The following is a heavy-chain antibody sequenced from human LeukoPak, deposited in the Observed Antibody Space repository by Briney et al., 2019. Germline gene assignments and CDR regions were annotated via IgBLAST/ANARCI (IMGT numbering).Heavy chain of an antibody. CDR2: ISGSGGST. Sequence: RGSLRLSCAASGFTFSSYAMTWVRQAPGKGLEWVSGISGSGGSTYYADSVKGRFTISRDNSKNTLYLQMNSLRAEDTAVYYCAKGIDPLDYWGQGTLVTVSS. V-gene: IGHV3-23*01. CDR1: GFTFSSYA. J-gene: IGHJ4*02. D-gene: IGHD2-15*01. CDR3: AKGIDPLDY.